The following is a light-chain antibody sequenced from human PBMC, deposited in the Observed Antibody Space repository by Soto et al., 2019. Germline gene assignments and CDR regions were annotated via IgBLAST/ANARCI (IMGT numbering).Light chain of an antibody. CDR1: SGDIGSYNR. V-gene: IGLV2-14*01. CDR3: SSYTNIKTRACV. Sequence: QSALTQPASVSGSPGQSITISCTGTSGDIGSYNRVSWYQQHPGKAPKLIIYEVTDRPSGVSNRCSGSKSGNTASLTISGLQAEDEAEYYCSSYTNIKTRACVFGTGTKITVL. CDR2: EVT. J-gene: IGLJ1*01.